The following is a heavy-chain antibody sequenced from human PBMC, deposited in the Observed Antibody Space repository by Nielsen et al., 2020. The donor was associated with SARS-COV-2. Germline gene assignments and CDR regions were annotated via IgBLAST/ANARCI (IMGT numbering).Heavy chain of an antibody. J-gene: IGHJ4*02. V-gene: IGHV3-48*04. Sequence: GGSLRLSCAASGFTLRSYSMNWVRQAPGKGLDWVSYISSSSSTIYYADSVKGRFTISRDNAKNSLYLQMNSLRAEDTAVYYCARDHGGSPRGSNGRSDYWGQGTLVTVSS. CDR2: ISSSSSTI. CDR1: GFTLRSYS. D-gene: IGHD1-26*01. CDR3: ARDHGGSPRGSNGRSDY.